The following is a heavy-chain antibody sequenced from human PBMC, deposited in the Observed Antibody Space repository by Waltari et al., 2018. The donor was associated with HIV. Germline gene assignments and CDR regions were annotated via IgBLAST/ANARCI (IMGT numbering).Heavy chain of an antibody. Sequence: QVQLVQSGAEVKKPGASVKVSCKASGYTFTSYYMHWVRQAPGQGLEWMGIINPSGGSTSYAQKFQGRVTMTRDTSTSTVYMELSSLRSEDTAVYYCAREIAAAGELSEEYFQHWGQGTLVTVSS. CDR2: INPSGGST. V-gene: IGHV1-46*01. J-gene: IGHJ1*01. CDR1: GYTFTSYY. CDR3: AREIAAAGELSEEYFQH. D-gene: IGHD6-13*01.